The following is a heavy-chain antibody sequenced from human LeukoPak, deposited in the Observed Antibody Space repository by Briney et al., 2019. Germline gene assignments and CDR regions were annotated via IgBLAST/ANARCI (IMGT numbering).Heavy chain of an antibody. J-gene: IGHJ4*02. D-gene: IGHD5-18*01. CDR3: ARDSFGGYPMDY. CDR2: IYHSGST. Sequence: PSETLSLTCTVSGGSISSSSYYWGWIRQPPGKGLEWIGSIYHSGSTYYNPSLKSRVTISVDTSKNQFSLKLSSVTAADTAMYYCARDSFGGYPMDYWGQGTLVTVSS. V-gene: IGHV4-39*07. CDR1: GGSISSSSYY.